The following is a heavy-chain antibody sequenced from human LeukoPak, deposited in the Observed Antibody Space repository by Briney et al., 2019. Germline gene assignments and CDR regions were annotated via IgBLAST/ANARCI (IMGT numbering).Heavy chain of an antibody. D-gene: IGHD5-18*01. V-gene: IGHV1-69*01. Sequence: GASVKVSCTASGGTFSSYAISWVRQAPGQGLEWMGEIIPIFGTANYAQKFQGRVTITADESTSTAYMELSSLRSEDTAVYYCARDKYSYGYNAFDIWGQGTMVTVSS. J-gene: IGHJ3*02. CDR2: IIPIFGTA. CDR1: GGTFSSYA. CDR3: ARDKYSYGYNAFDI.